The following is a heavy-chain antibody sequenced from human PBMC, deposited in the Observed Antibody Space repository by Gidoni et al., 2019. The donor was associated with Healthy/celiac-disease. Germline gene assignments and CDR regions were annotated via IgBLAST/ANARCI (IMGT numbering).Heavy chain of an antibody. V-gene: IGHV3-23*01. CDR2: ISGSGGST. Sequence: EVQLLESGGGLVQPGGDLRLSCAASGFPFCSYAMSWVRQAPGKGLEWVSAISGSGGSTYYADSVKGRFTISRDNSKNTLYLQMNSLRAEDTAVYYCAKGGYSSGWYEFVYWGQGTLVTVSS. J-gene: IGHJ4*02. CDR1: GFPFCSYA. D-gene: IGHD6-19*01. CDR3: AKGGYSSGWYEFVY.